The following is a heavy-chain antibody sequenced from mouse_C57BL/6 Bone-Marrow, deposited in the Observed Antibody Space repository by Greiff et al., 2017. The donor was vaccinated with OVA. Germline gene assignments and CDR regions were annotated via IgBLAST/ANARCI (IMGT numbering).Heavy chain of an antibody. D-gene: IGHD2-1*01. J-gene: IGHJ1*03. CDR1: GFTFSDYG. CDR3: AREVRWYFDV. CDR2: ISSGSSTI. Sequence: EVQLQQSGGGLVKPGGSLKLSCAASGFTFSDYGMHWVRQAPEKGLEWVAYISSGSSTIYYADTVKGRFTISRDNAKNTLFLQMTSLRSEDTAMYYCAREVRWYFDVWGTGTTVTVSS. V-gene: IGHV5-17*01.